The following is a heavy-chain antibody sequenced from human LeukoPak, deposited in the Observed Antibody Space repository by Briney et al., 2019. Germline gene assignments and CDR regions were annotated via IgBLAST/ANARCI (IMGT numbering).Heavy chain of an antibody. CDR2: IKQDGSEK. Sequence: GGSLRLSCAASGFTFSSYWMSWVRQAPGKGLEWVANIKQDGSEKYYVDSVKGRFTISRDNAKNSLYLQMNSLRAEDTAVYYCARVRIVVVVAATLPYYFDYWGRGTLVTVSS. CDR1: GFTFSSYW. J-gene: IGHJ4*02. CDR3: ARVRIVVVVAATLPYYFDY. V-gene: IGHV3-7*01. D-gene: IGHD2-15*01.